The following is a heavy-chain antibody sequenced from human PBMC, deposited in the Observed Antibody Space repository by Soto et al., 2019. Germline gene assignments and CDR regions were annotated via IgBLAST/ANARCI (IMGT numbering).Heavy chain of an antibody. Sequence: GESLKISCKGSGYSFTSYWISWVRQMPGKGLEWMGRIDPSDSYTNYSPSFQGHVTISADKSISTAYLQWSSLKASDTAMYYCARHIISRYSSSPWPPDYWGQGTLVTVSS. CDR1: GYSFTSYW. V-gene: IGHV5-10-1*01. J-gene: IGHJ4*02. CDR2: IDPSDSYT. D-gene: IGHD6-13*01. CDR3: ARHIISRYSSSPWPPDY.